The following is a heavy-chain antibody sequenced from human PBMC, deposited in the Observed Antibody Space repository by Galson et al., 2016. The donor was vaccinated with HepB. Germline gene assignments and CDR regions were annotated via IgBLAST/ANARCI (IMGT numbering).Heavy chain of an antibody. CDR3: AKGGRILCDAMDV. J-gene: IGHJ6*02. D-gene: IGHD2/OR15-2a*01. CDR1: GFTLSSSW. CDR2: IKQDGIEK. V-gene: IGHV3-7*01. Sequence: SLRLSCAASGFTLSSSWMSWVRQAPGGGLEWVANIKQDGIEKYYVDSVKGRFTISRDDAKNSVFLQMNSLRAEDTALYYCAKGGRILCDAMDVWGQGTTVTVSS.